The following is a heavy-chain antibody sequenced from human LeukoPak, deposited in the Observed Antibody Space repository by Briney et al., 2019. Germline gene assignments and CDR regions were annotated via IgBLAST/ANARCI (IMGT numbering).Heavy chain of an antibody. CDR1: GYTFTGYY. CDR3: ARDALDLWSGYPTHGGYFDY. Sequence: GASVKVSCKASGYTFTGYYMHWVRQAPGQGLEWVGWINPNSGGTNYAQKFQGRVTMTRDTSISTAYMELSRLRSDDTAVYYCARDALDLWSGYPTHGGYFDYWGQGTLVTVSS. J-gene: IGHJ4*02. D-gene: IGHD3-3*01. V-gene: IGHV1-2*02. CDR2: INPNSGGT.